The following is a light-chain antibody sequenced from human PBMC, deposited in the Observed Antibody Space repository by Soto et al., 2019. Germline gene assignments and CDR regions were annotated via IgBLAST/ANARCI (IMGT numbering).Light chain of an antibody. CDR3: QHGYVAPYS. J-gene: IGKJ2*03. Sequence: DIQMTQSPSSVSASVGDTVTITCRASEDINVYLNWYQQKPGEGPKLLIYSASTLHSGVPSRVSGSGSKTDFTHTIRSVQPEDFATYYCQHGYVAPYSFGQGTKVDI. CDR1: EDINVY. V-gene: IGKV1-39*01. CDR2: SAS.